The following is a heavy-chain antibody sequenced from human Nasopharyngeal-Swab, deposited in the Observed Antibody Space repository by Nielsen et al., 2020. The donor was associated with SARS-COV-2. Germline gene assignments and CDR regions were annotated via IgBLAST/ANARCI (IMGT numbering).Heavy chain of an antibody. D-gene: IGHD2-2*01. J-gene: IGHJ5*02. Sequence: RQAPGKALEWLAHIFSNDEKLYSTSLNSRLTISKDTSKSQVVLTMTNMDPVDTATYYCARCREYCSRTTCYVNWFDPWGQGTQVTVSS. CDR2: IFSNDEK. CDR3: ARCREYCSRTTCYVNWFDP. V-gene: IGHV2-26*01.